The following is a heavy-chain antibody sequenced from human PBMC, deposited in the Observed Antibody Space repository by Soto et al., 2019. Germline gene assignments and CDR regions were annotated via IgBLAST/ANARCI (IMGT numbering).Heavy chain of an antibody. V-gene: IGHV3-21*01. Sequence: GGSLRLSCAASGFTFSSYSMNWVRQAPGKGLEWVSSISSSSSYIYYADSVKGRFTIPRDNAKNSLYLQMNSLRAEDTAVYYCARFAVGATFDYWGQGTLVTVSS. D-gene: IGHD1-26*01. J-gene: IGHJ4*02. CDR1: GFTFSSYS. CDR2: ISSSSSYI. CDR3: ARFAVGATFDY.